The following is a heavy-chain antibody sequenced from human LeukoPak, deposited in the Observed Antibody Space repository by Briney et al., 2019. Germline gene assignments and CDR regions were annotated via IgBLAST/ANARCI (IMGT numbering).Heavy chain of an antibody. D-gene: IGHD3-16*02. J-gene: IGHJ5*02. CDR2: IIPIFGTA. V-gene: IGHV1-69*13. CDR3: VRGPALDYDYVWGSYRPSHFDP. CDR1: GGTFSSYA. Sequence: GASVKVSCKASGGTFSSYAISWVRQAPGQGLEWMGGIIPIFGTANYAQKFQGRVTITSDESTSTAYMELSSLRSEDTAVYYCVRGPALDYDYVWGSYRPSHFDPWGQGTLVTVSS.